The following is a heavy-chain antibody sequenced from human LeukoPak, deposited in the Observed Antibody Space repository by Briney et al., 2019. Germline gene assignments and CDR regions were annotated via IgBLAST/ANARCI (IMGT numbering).Heavy chain of an antibody. CDR1: GYTFTSYA. CDR2: INAGNGNT. Sequence: ASVKVSCKASGYTFTSYAMHWVRQAPGQRLEWMGWINAGNGNTKYSQKFQGRVTITRDTSASTAYMELSSLRSEDTAVYYCARAVDIVATIFDCWGQGTLVTVSS. J-gene: IGHJ4*02. V-gene: IGHV1-3*01. CDR3: ARAVDIVATIFDC. D-gene: IGHD5-12*01.